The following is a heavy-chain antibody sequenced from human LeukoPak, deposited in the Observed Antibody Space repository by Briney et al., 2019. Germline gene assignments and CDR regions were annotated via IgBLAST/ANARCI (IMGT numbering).Heavy chain of an antibody. CDR3: ARHFYGDYAFDS. Sequence: GESLKISCKGSGYSFTVYWITWVRQMPGKGPEWMGTIDPSDSYTNYSPSFQGHVTISADKSINSAYLQWSSLKTSDSAIYYCARHFYGDYAFDSWGQGTLVTVSS. V-gene: IGHV5-10-1*01. D-gene: IGHD4-17*01. CDR1: GYSFTVYW. CDR2: IDPSDSYT. J-gene: IGHJ4*02.